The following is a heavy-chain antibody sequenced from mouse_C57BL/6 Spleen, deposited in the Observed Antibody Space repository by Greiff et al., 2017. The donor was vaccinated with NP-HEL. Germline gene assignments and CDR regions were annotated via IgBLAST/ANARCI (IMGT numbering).Heavy chain of an antibody. CDR2: ISSGSSTI. V-gene: IGHV5-17*01. CDR3: ARGGYDGANYFDY. Sequence: VQLKESGGGLVKPGGSLKLSCAASGFTFSDYGMHWVRQAPEKGLEWVAYISSGSSTIYYADTVKGRFTISRDNAKNTLFLQMTSLRSEDTAMYYCARGGYDGANYFDYWGQGTTLTVSS. D-gene: IGHD2-2*01. CDR1: GFTFSDYG. J-gene: IGHJ2*01.